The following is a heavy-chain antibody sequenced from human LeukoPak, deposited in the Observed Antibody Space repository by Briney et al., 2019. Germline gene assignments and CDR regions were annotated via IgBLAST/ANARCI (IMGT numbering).Heavy chain of an antibody. CDR3: ARSLTGYDPLSAF. J-gene: IGHJ4*01. D-gene: IGHD3-9*01. CDR1: RFTFSTYA. Sequence: GGSLRLSCAASRFTFSTYAINWVRQAPGKGLEWVSYISSSSSSIYYADSVKGRFTISRDNAKNSLFLQMDSLTVEDTAVYYCARSLTGYDPLSAFWGHGTLVTVSS. V-gene: IGHV3-48*03. CDR2: ISSSSSSI.